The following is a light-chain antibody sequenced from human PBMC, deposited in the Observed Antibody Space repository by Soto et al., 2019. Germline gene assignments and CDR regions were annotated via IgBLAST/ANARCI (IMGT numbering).Light chain of an antibody. V-gene: IGLV2-8*01. CDR3: SSYAGSNNLV. CDR1: SSDVGGYNY. J-gene: IGLJ2*01. Sequence: QSALTQPPSASGSPGQSVTISCTGTSSDVGGYNYVSWYQQHPGKAPKLMIYEVSKRPSGVPDRFSGSKSGNTASLTVSGLQAEGEADYCSSYAGSNNLVFGGGTKLTVL. CDR2: EVS.